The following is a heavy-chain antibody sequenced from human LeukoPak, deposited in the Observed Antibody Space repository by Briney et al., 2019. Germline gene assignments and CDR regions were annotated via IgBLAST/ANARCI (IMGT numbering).Heavy chain of an antibody. V-gene: IGHV4-61*02. J-gene: IGHJ5*02. CDR2: IYTSGST. CDR3: ARYSGYDFSARFDP. CDR1: GGSISSGSYY. D-gene: IGHD5-12*01. Sequence: SETLSLTCTVSGGSISSGSYYWSWIRQPAGKGLEWIGRIYTSGSTNYNPSLKSRVTISVDTSKNQFSLKLSSVTAADTAVYYCARYSGYDFSARFDPWGQGTLVTVSS.